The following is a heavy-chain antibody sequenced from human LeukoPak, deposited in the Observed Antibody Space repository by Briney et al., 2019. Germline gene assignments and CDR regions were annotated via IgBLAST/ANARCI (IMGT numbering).Heavy chain of an antibody. CDR1: GFTFSSYA. CDR2: ISGSGRST. D-gene: IGHD2-21*02. CDR3: AKDSTAIPVDY. Sequence: GGSLRLSCAASGFTFSSYAMSWVRQAPGKGLEWVSAISGSGRSTFYADSVKGRFTISRDNSKNTLYLQMNSLRAEDTAVYYCAKDSTAIPVDYWGQGTLVTVSS. V-gene: IGHV3-23*01. J-gene: IGHJ4*02.